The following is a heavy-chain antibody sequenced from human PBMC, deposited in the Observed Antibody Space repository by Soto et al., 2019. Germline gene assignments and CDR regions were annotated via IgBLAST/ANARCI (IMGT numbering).Heavy chain of an antibody. CDR3: ARKHPRFCSCSSGYFWNGLYP. V-gene: IGHV4-59*01. J-gene: IGHJ5*02. Sequence: SETLSLTCTVSGGSISSYYWSWIRQPPGKGLEWIGYIYYSGSTNYNPSLKSRVTISVDTSKNQFSLKLSSVTAADTAVYYCARKHPRFCSCSSGYFWNGLYPWGRGTLVTVSP. D-gene: IGHD2-2*01. CDR2: IYYSGST. CDR1: GGSISSYY.